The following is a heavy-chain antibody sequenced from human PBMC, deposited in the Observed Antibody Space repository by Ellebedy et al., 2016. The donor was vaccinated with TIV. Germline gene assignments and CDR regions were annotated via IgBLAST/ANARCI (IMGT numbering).Heavy chain of an antibody. Sequence: SETLSLTCAVYGGSFSGYYWSWIRQPPGKGLEWIGEINHSGSTNYNPSLKSRVTISVDTSKNQFSLKLSSVTAADTAVYYCARGSRGFGPPGYWGQGTLVTVSS. D-gene: IGHD3-10*01. CDR3: ARGSRGFGPPGY. V-gene: IGHV4-34*01. CDR2: INHSGST. CDR1: GGSFSGYY. J-gene: IGHJ4*02.